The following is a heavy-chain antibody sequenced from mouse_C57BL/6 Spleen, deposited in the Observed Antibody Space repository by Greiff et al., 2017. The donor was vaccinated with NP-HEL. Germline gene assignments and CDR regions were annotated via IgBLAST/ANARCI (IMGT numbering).Heavy chain of an antibody. V-gene: IGHV1-4*01. J-gene: IGHJ2*01. CDR3: FMVTTKKNYFDY. D-gene: IGHD2-2*01. CDR2: INPSSGYT. CDR1: GYTFTSYT. Sequence: QVQLKQSGAELARPGASVKMSCKASGYTFTSYTMHWVKQRPGQGLEWIGYINPSSGYTKYNQKFKDKATLTADKSSSTAYMQLSSLTSEDSAVYYCFMVTTKKNYFDYWGQGTTLTVSS.